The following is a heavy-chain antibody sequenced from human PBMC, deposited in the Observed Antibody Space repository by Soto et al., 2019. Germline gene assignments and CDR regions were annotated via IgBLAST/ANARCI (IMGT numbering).Heavy chain of an antibody. D-gene: IGHD5-12*01. Sequence: QVQLQESGPGLVKPSQTLSLTCTVSGGSISSGGYYWSWIRQHPGKGLEWIGYIYYSGSTYYNPSLKSTVTKSVDTSKNQFSLKLSSVTAADTAVYYCARDPVATSHADYYYYGMDVWGQGTTVTVSS. CDR2: IYYSGST. V-gene: IGHV4-31*01. J-gene: IGHJ6*02. CDR3: ARDPVATSHADYYYYGMDV. CDR1: GGSISSGGYY.